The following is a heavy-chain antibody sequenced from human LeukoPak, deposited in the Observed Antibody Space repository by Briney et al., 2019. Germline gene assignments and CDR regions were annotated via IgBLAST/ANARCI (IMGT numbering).Heavy chain of an antibody. D-gene: IGHD3-3*01. CDR1: GFTFSSYS. CDR3: AREEGAYDFWSGYYLNPFDY. CDR2: ISSSSSYI. V-gene: IGHV3-21*04. J-gene: IGHJ4*02. Sequence: GGSLSLSCAASGFTFSSYSMDWVRQAPGQGLEWVLSISSSSSYIYYADSVKVRFTISRDNAKNSPYLQMNSLRAEDTAVYYCAREEGAYDFWSGYYLNPFDYWGQGTLVTVSS.